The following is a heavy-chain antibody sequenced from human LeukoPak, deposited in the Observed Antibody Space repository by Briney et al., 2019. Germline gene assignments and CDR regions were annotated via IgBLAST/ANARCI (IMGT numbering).Heavy chain of an antibody. Sequence: PSETLSLTSTVSGVSISGFYWIWIRQSPGRGLEWMGSIFYRGSFSYGGTTFYNPSLQSRVTIPVDTSKNAFSLRLRSVTAADTAVYYCARQISENKDYWGQGTLVTVSS. CDR2: IFYRGSFSYGGTT. D-gene: IGHD1/OR15-1a*01. V-gene: IGHV4-59*08. CDR3: ARQISENKDY. J-gene: IGHJ4*02. CDR1: GVSISGFY.